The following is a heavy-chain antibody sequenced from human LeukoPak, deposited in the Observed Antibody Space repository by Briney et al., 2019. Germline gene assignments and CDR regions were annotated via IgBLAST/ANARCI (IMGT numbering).Heavy chain of an antibody. CDR3: AKARAGAGTFWLDY. Sequence: GGSLRLSCAASGFTVSSNYMSWVRQAPGKGLEWVPVIYSGGSTYYADSVKGRFTISRDNSKNTLYLQMNSLRAEDTAVYYCAKARAGAGTFWLDYWGQGTLVTVSS. V-gene: IGHV3-53*01. D-gene: IGHD6-13*01. CDR1: GFTVSSNY. CDR2: IYSGGST. J-gene: IGHJ4*02.